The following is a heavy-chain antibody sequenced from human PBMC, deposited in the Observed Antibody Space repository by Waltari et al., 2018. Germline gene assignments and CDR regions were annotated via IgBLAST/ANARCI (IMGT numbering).Heavy chain of an antibody. CDR1: GFTFNNYW. V-gene: IGHV3-74*03. CDR3: ARGGLAGATPDY. D-gene: IGHD1-26*01. J-gene: IGHJ4*02. CDR2: VNNEGTHT. Sequence: EVRLVESGGGLVQPGGSLRLSCGASGFTFNNYWIHWVRHAPGKGLVWVAYVNNEGTHTAYVDAVKGRFTASRDNAKNTLYLQMNSLRVEDTAVYYCARGGLAGATPDYWGQGTLVTVSS.